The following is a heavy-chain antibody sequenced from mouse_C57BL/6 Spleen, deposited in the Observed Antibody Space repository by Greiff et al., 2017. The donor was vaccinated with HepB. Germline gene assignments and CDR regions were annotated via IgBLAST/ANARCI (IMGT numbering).Heavy chain of an antibody. CDR1: GYSITSGYY. J-gene: IGHJ4*01. D-gene: IGHD1-1*01. V-gene: IGHV3-6*01. Sequence: EVQLQQSGPGLVKPSQSLSLTCSVTGYSITSGYYWNWIRQFPGNKLEWMGYISYDGSNNYNPSLKNRISITRDTSKNQFFLKLNSVTTEDTATYYCARETTVVALYAMDYWGQGTSVTVSS. CDR3: ARETTVVALYAMDY. CDR2: ISYDGSN.